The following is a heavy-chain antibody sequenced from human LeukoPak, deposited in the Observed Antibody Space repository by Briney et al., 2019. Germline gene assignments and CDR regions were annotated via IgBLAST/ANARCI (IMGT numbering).Heavy chain of an antibody. D-gene: IGHD3-10*02. Sequence: SETLSLTCTVSGGSISSSSYYWGWIRQPPGKGLEWIGEINHSGSTNYNPSLKSRVTISVDTSKNQFSLKLSSVTAADTAVYYCAELGITMIGGVRGKGTTVTISS. J-gene: IGHJ6*04. CDR2: INHSGST. V-gene: IGHV4-39*07. CDR1: GGSISSSSYY. CDR3: AELGITMIGGV.